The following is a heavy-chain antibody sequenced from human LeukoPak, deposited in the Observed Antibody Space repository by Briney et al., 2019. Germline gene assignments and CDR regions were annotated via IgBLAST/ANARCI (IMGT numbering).Heavy chain of an antibody. CDR2: ISDSGGST. CDR1: GFTFSSYV. V-gene: IGHV3-23*01. J-gene: IGHJ4*02. Sequence: PGGSLRLSCAASGFTFSSYVTNWVRQAPGKGLEWAPGISDSGGSTYYADSVKGRFTISRDNSKNTLYLQMNSLRAEDTAVYYCAKLPGRAADYWGQGTLVTVS. CDR3: AKLPGRAADY.